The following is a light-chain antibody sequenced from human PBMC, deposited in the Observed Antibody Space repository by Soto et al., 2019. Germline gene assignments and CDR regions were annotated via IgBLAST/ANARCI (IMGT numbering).Light chain of an antibody. J-gene: IGKJ1*01. CDR3: QKYNSAPRT. CDR2: AAS. CDR1: HDIYNY. V-gene: IGKV1-27*01. Sequence: DVPMTQSPSSLSASVGDRVTITCRASHDIYNYLAWYQQKPGKVPKLLIYAASTLQSGVPSRFSGSGSGTDFTLTISSLQPEDVATYYCQKYNSAPRTFGQGTKVELK.